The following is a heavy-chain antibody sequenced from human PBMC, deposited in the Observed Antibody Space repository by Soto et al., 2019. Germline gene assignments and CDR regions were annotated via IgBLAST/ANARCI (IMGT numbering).Heavy chain of an antibody. V-gene: IGHV4-34*01. Sequence: QVQLQQWGAGLLKPSETLSLTCAVYGGSFSGYYWTWIRQPPGKGLEWIGEINHSGSTNYNPSLKSRVTRSIHTSTNQFSLKLSSVTAADTAVYYCANHGSYWGQGTLVTVSS. CDR1: GGSFSGYY. J-gene: IGHJ4*02. CDR2: INHSGST. CDR3: ANHGSY.